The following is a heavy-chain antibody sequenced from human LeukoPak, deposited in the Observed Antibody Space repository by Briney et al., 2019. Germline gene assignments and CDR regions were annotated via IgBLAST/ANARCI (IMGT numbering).Heavy chain of an antibody. D-gene: IGHD1-26*01. Sequence: PSETLSLTCTVSGGSISSSSYYWGWIRQPPGKGLEWIGSIYYSGSTYYNPSLKSRVTISVDTSKNQFSLKLSSVTAADTAVYYCARIIGAQSLNWFDPWGQGTLVTVSS. CDR3: ARIIGAQSLNWFDP. V-gene: IGHV4-39*07. CDR1: GGSISSSSYY. CDR2: IYYSGST. J-gene: IGHJ5*02.